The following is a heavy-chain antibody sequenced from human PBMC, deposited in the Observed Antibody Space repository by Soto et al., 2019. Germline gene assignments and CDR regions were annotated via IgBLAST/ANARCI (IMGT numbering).Heavy chain of an antibody. D-gene: IGHD3-10*01. V-gene: IGHV3-49*03. Sequence: EVQLVESGGGLVQPGRSLRLSCTASGFTFGDYAMSWFRQAPGKGLEWVGFIRSKAYGGTTEYAASVKGRFTISRDDSKSIAYLQMNSLKTEDTAVYYCTRERAPSLWVGELFNSNWFDPWGQGTLVTVSS. CDR1: GFTFGDYA. J-gene: IGHJ5*02. CDR2: IRSKAYGGTT. CDR3: TRERAPSLWVGELFNSNWFDP.